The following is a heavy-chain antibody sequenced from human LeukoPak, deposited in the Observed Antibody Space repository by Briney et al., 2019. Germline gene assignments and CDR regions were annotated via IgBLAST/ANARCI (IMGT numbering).Heavy chain of an antibody. D-gene: IGHD3-22*01. Sequence: GGSLRLSCAASGFTFSSYGMHWVRQAPGKGLEWVAVIWYDGSNKYYADSVKGRFTISRDNSKNTLYLQMNSLRAEDTAVYYCAPHPSSGYYAYWGQGTLVTVSS. V-gene: IGHV3-33*01. CDR1: GFTFSSYG. J-gene: IGHJ4*02. CDR2: IWYDGSNK. CDR3: APHPSSGYYAY.